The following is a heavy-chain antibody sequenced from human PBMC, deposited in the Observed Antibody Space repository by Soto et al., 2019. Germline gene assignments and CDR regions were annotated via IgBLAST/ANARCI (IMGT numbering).Heavy chain of an antibody. D-gene: IGHD1-26*01. J-gene: IGHJ4*02. CDR3: AKDFQNPQGFQWELLFDY. CDR2: ISYDGSNK. CDR1: GFTFSSYG. Sequence: GGSLRLSCAASGFTFSSYGMHWVRQAPGKGLEWVAVISYDGSNKYYADSVKGRFTISRDNSKNTLYLQMNSLRAEDTAVYYCAKDFQNPQGFQWELLFDYWGQGTLVTVSS. V-gene: IGHV3-30*18.